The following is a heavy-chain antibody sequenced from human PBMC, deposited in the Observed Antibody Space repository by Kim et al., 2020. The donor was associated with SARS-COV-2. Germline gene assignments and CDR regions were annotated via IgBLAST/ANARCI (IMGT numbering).Heavy chain of an antibody. CDR3: VKDTRTSGYTNGWADY. V-gene: IGHV3-9*01. CDR1: GFSFGDYA. CDR2: ISWDSAYI. J-gene: IGHJ4*02. D-gene: IGHD6-19*01. Sequence: GGSLRLSCAVSGFSFGDYAMHWVRQLPGKGLEWVSGISWDSAYIGYADSVKGRFTISRDNGKNSLYLQMNSLRAEDTALYFCVKDTRTSGYTNGWADYWGQGTLVTVPS.